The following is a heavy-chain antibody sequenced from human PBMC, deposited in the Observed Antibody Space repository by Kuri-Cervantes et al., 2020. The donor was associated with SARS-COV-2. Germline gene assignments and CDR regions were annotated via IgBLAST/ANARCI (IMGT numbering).Heavy chain of an antibody. D-gene: IGHD2-2*01. J-gene: IGHJ4*02. CDR1: GGSISSGYY. V-gene: IGHV4-38-2*02. CDR3: ASLLLGHCSSTSCYVYFDY. Sequence: SETLSLTCTVSGGSISSGYYWGWIRQPPGKGLEWIGSIYYSGSTYYNPSLKSRVTISVDTSKNQFSLKLSSVTAADTAVYYCASLLLGHCSSTSCYVYFDYWGQGTLVTVSS. CDR2: IYYSGST.